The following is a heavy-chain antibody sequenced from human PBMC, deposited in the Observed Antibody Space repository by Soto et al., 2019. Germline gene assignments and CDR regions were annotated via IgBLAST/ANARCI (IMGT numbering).Heavy chain of an antibody. J-gene: IGHJ4*02. Sequence: EVQLVETGGGLIQPGGSLRLSCAASGFTVSSNYMSWVRQAPGKGLEWVSVIYSGGSTYYADSVKGRFTISRDNSKNTLYLQMNSLRAEDTAVYYCAKGGGVVIIPFDYWGQGTLVTVSS. D-gene: IGHD3-3*01. V-gene: IGHV3-53*02. CDR3: AKGGGVVIIPFDY. CDR1: GFTVSSNY. CDR2: IYSGGST.